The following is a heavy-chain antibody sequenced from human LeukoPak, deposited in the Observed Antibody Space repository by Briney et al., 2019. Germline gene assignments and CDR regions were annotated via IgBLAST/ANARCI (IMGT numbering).Heavy chain of an antibody. CDR2: INPNSGGT. J-gene: IGHJ5*02. CDR1: GYTFTGYY. CDR3: ARDTALQLERRWWWGTGVTDNWFDP. V-gene: IGHV1-2*02. D-gene: IGHD1-1*01. Sequence: ASVKVSCKASGYTFTGYYMHWVRQAPGQGLEWMGWINPNSGGTNYAQKFQGRVTMTRDTSIGTAYMELSRLRSDDTAVYYCARDTALQLERRWWWGTGVTDNWFDPWGQGTLATVSS.